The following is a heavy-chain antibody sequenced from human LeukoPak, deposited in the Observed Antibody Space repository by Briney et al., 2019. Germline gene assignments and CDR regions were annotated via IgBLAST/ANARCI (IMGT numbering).Heavy chain of an antibody. J-gene: IGHJ4*02. CDR3: ARHIIYSKKPSFDH. CDR1: AGSINSYY. V-gene: IGHV4-59*01. CDR2: IDYSGST. Sequence: SETLSLTCTVPAGSINSYYWSWIRQPPGKGLEWIGYIDYSGSTNYNPSLKSRVTISVDMSKNQFSLQLGSVTAADTAFYYCARHIIYSKKPSFDHWGQGTLVTVSS. D-gene: IGHD4-11*01.